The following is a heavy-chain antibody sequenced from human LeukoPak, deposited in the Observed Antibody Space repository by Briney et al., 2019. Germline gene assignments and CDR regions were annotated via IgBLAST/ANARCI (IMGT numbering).Heavy chain of an antibody. CDR1: GFTFSSYA. CDR2: ISGISGNT. CDR3: AKDPPYYYDSSGYGGGAFDI. D-gene: IGHD3-22*01. V-gene: IGHV3-23*01. J-gene: IGHJ3*02. Sequence: GGSLRLSCAASGFTFSSYAMSWVRQAPGKGLEWVSAISGISGNTYYAASVKGRFTISRGNSKNTLHVQMNSLRAEDTAVYYCAKDPPYYYDSSGYGGGAFDIWGQGTMVTVSS.